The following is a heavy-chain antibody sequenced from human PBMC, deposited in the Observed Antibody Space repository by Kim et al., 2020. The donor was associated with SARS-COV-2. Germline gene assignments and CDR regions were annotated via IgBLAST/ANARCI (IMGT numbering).Heavy chain of an antibody. D-gene: IGHD3-16*01. CDR3: TSADWIYNADTKYTFVV. CDR1: GFSFMDHS. Sequence: GGSLRLSCSGSGFSFMDHSMNWFRQAPGKGLEWVGLVISKAYVGTTEYAASVKVRFSISRDDSKSVAYLQMDGLRIEDTAMYWCTSADWIYNADTKYTFVVWGPGTRVTVSS. CDR2: VISKAYVGTT. J-gene: IGHJ3*01. V-gene: IGHV3-49*03.